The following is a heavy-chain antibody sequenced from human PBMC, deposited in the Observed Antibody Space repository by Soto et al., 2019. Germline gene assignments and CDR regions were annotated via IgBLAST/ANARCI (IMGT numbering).Heavy chain of an antibody. D-gene: IGHD6-13*01. V-gene: IGHV3-48*02. Sequence: EVQLVESGGGLVQPGGSLRLSCAASGFTFSSYSMNWVRQAPGKGLEWVSYISSSSSTIYYADSVKGRFTISRDKAKNSLYLQMNSLRDEDTAVYYCARFAAAGTPTYYYYYGMDVWGQGTTVTVSS. CDR1: GFTFSSYS. CDR3: ARFAAAGTPTYYYYYGMDV. J-gene: IGHJ6*02. CDR2: ISSSSSTI.